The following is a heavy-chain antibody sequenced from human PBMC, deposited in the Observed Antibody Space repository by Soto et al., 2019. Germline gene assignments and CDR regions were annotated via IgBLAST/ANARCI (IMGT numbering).Heavy chain of an antibody. CDR3: ARGGSSSWYLHWFDP. CDR1: GFTFSSCG. Sequence: QVQLVESGGGVVQPGRSLRLSCAASGFTFSSCGLHWVRQAPGKGLEWVAVVWLDGSNKYYADSVKGRFTISRDNSKNTLYLQMNSLRAEDTAVYYCARGGSSSWYLHWFDPWGQGTLVTVSS. CDR2: VWLDGSNK. D-gene: IGHD6-13*01. V-gene: IGHV3-33*01. J-gene: IGHJ5*02.